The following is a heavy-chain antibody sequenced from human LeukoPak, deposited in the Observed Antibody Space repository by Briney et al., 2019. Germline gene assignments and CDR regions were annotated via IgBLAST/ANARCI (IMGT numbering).Heavy chain of an antibody. Sequence: GESLKISCKCSGYSFTSYWIGWVRQMPGKGLEWMGIIYPGDSDTRYSPSFQGQVTISADKSISTAYLQWSSLKASDTAMYYCARGDNWNDRKNNWFDPWGQGTLVTVSS. D-gene: IGHD1-20*01. CDR1: GYSFTSYW. J-gene: IGHJ5*02. CDR3: ARGDNWNDRKNNWFDP. V-gene: IGHV5-51*01. CDR2: IYPGDSDT.